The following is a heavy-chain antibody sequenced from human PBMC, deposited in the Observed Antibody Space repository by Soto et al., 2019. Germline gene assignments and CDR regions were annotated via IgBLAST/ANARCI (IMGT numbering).Heavy chain of an antibody. CDR1: GDSINNDDHF. CDR2: IFYSGAT. Sequence: SETLSLTCTVSGDSINNDDHFWTWIRQRPGQGLEWIGYIFYSGATYYNPSLKARVTISIDKSRKYFSLGLSSVTAADTAVYYCMTTNGAYPYDSSYWGQGTLVTVSS. V-gene: IGHV4-30-4*08. D-gene: IGHD3-22*01. J-gene: IGHJ4*02. CDR3: MTTNGAYPYDSSY.